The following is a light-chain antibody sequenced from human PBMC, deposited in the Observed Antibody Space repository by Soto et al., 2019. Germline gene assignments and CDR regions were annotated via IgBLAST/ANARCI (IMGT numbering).Light chain of an antibody. Sequence: ELVLTQSPGTLYLSPGERATLSCRASLSVSSSYLAWYQQKPGQAPRLLIYGASSRANGIPDRFSGSGSGTNFTLTISRLEPEDFAVYYCHQYDSSPLTFGGGTQVELK. CDR2: GAS. J-gene: IGKJ4*01. CDR1: LSVSSSY. V-gene: IGKV3-20*01. CDR3: HQYDSSPLT.